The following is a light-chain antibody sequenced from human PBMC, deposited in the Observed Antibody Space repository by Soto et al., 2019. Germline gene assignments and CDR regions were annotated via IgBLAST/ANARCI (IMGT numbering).Light chain of an antibody. CDR3: QQYNNWPPRT. V-gene: IGKV3-15*01. CDR2: GAS. CDR1: QSIGSN. J-gene: IGKJ1*01. Sequence: VMSQSVATLSVSPGESVTLSCRASQSIGSNLAWYQQKSGQAPRLLIYGASTRATGVPPRFSGRGSGTEFTLTITSLQSEDSAVYYCQQYNNWPPRTFGQGTNVAIK.